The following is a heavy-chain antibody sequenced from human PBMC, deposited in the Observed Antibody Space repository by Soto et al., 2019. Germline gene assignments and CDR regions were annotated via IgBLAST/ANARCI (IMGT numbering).Heavy chain of an antibody. CDR1: GASISSDYY. D-gene: IGHD3-22*01. CDR2: ISYSGST. CDR3: ARDRGDSSYFDY. J-gene: IGHJ4*02. V-gene: IGHV4-30-4*01. Sequence: QVQLQESGPGLVKPSQTLSLTCTVSGASISSDYYWSWIRQPPGKGLEWIGYISYSGSTFSNPSLKSRLSISLGTSENQFSLKLSSVTAADTAVYYCARDRGDSSYFDYWGQGTLVTVSS.